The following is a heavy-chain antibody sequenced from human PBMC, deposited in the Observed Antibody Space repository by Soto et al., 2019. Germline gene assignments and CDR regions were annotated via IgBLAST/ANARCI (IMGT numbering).Heavy chain of an antibody. CDR1: GFTFSDYY. Sequence: GGSLRLSCAASGFTFSDYYMSWIRQAPGKGLEWVSYISSSGSTIYYADSVKGRFTISRDNAKNSLYLQMNSLRAEDTAVYYCARAGDEQQLKPEFDYWGQGTLVTVSS. CDR2: ISSSGSTI. D-gene: IGHD6-13*01. CDR3: ARAGDEQQLKPEFDY. J-gene: IGHJ4*02. V-gene: IGHV3-11*01.